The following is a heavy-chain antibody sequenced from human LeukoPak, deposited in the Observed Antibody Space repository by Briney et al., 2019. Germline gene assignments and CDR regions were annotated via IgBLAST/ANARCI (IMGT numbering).Heavy chain of an antibody. J-gene: IGHJ4*01. CDR3: AKDASGSYSPDY. Sequence: GGSLRLSCSASGFTFSNSPMNWVRQAPGKGLEYVSAISKNGRDIFYADSVRGRFTISRDNSKNTLYLQMSSLRAVDTAVYCCAKDASGSYSPDYWGQGTLVTVSA. V-gene: IGHV3-64D*09. CDR1: GFTFSNSP. CDR2: ISKNGRDI. D-gene: IGHD1-26*01.